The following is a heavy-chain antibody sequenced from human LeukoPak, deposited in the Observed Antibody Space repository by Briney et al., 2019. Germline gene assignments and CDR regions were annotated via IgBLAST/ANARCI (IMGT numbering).Heavy chain of an antibody. J-gene: IGHJ4*02. CDR2: INHSGST. CDR1: GGSFSGYY. D-gene: IGHD6-13*01. CDR3: AIGLIAAATFGY. V-gene: IGHV4-34*01. Sequence: SETLSLTCAVYGGSFSGYYWSWIRQPPGKGLEWIGEINHSGSTNYNPSLTSRVTISVDTSKNQFSLKLSSVTAADTAVYYCAIGLIAAATFGYWGQGTLVTVSS.